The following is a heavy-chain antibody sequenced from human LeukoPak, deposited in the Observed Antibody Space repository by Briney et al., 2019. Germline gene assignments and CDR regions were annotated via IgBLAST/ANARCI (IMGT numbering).Heavy chain of an antibody. Sequence: GGSLRLSCAASGFTFSSYSMNWVRLAPGKGLEWVSSISSSSSYIYYADSVKGRFTISRDDAKNSLYLQMNSLRAEDTAVYYCARDSSYYDVWSGYYWNTETLYYYYMDVWGKGTTVTVSS. V-gene: IGHV3-21*01. J-gene: IGHJ6*03. CDR2: ISSSSSYI. CDR1: GFTFSSYS. D-gene: IGHD3-3*01. CDR3: ARDSSYYDVWSGYYWNTETLYYYYMDV.